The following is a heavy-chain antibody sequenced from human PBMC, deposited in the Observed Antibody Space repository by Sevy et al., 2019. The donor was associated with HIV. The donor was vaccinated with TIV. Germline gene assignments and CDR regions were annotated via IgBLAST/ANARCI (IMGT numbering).Heavy chain of an antibody. Sequence: SETLSLTCTVSGDSISSYYWSWIRQPPGKGLEWFGDFYYSGITNYNPSLKSRVTISGDTSKNQFSLKLSSVTAADTAVYYCARGLAYYFDYWGQGTLVTVSS. D-gene: IGHD6-19*01. CDR1: GDSISSYY. J-gene: IGHJ4*02. CDR2: FYYSGIT. CDR3: ARGLAYYFDY. V-gene: IGHV4-59*01.